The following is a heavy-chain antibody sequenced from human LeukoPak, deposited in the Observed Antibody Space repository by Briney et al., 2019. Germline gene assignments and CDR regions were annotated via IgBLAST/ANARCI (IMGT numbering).Heavy chain of an antibody. Sequence: ASVKVSCKASGYTFTSYGISWVRQAPGQGLEWMGWISAYNGNTNYAQKLQGRVTMTTDTSTSTAYMELRSPRSDDTAVYYCARDLPSLLRFLEWSHYGMGVWGQGTTVTVSS. CDR2: ISAYNGNT. V-gene: IGHV1-18*01. CDR3: ARDLPSLLRFLEWSHYGMGV. CDR1: GYTFTSYG. D-gene: IGHD3-3*01. J-gene: IGHJ6*02.